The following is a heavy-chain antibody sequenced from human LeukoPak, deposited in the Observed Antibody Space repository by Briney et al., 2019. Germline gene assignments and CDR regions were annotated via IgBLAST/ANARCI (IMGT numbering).Heavy chain of an antibody. CDR2: IYYSGST. D-gene: IGHD3-10*01. Sequence: SETLSLTCTVSGGSISSSSYYWGWIRQPPGKGLEWIGSIYYSGSTYYNPSLKSRVTISVDTSKNQFSLKLSPVTAADTAVYYCARLGYRGEKDAFDIRGQGTMVTVSS. J-gene: IGHJ3*02. CDR3: ARLGYRGEKDAFDI. CDR1: GGSISSSSYY. V-gene: IGHV4-39*01.